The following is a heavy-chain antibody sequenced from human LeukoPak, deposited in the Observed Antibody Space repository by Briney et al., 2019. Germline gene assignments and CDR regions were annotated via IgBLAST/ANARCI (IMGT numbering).Heavy chain of an antibody. CDR1: GFTFSIHW. CDR2: MNSDGSIT. D-gene: IGHD3-9*01. V-gene: IGHV3-74*01. CDR3: ARDLYYDILTGYYNDY. J-gene: IGHJ4*02. Sequence: GGSLRLSCAASGFTFSIHWMHWVRQAPGKGLEWVSRMNSDGSITTYADSVKGRFTISRDNAKNSLYLQMNSLRAEDTAVYYCARDLYYDILTGYYNDYWGQGTLVTVSS.